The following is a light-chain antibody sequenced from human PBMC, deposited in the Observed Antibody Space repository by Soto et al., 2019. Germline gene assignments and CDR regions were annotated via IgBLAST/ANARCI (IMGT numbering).Light chain of an antibody. CDR2: NNN. J-gene: IGLJ7*01. CDR1: SSNIGSNT. CDR3: AAWDDSLNGHAV. Sequence: QSLLTQPPSASGTPGQRVTISCSGSSSNIGSNTVSWYQQLPGTAPKLLIYNNNQRPSGVPDRFSGSKSGTSASLAITGLQSEDEADYYCAAWDDSLNGHAVFGGGTQLTVL. V-gene: IGLV1-44*01.